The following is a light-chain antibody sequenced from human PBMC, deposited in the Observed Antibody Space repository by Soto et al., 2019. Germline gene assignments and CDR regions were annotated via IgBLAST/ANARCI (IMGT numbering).Light chain of an antibody. CDR1: SSNIGSNY. J-gene: IGLJ2*01. Sequence: LTQPPSASGTPGQRVTISCSGSSSNIGSNYVYWYQQLPGTAPKLLIYRNNQRPSGVPDRFSGSKSGTSASLAISGLRSEDEADYYCAAWDDSLSGPVFGGGTKVTVL. CDR3: AAWDDSLSGPV. CDR2: RNN. V-gene: IGLV1-47*01.